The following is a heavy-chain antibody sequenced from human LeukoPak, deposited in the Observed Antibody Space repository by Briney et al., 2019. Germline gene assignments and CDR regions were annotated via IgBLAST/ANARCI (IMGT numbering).Heavy chain of an antibody. V-gene: IGHV4-61*02. D-gene: IGHD3-9*01. J-gene: IGHJ3*02. CDR3: ARDGAVDILTGYGAFDI. Sequence: PSETLSLTCTVSGDSISSGNHYWSWIRQPAGKGLERIGRMYTNGSTNHNPSLKSRVTISVDTSKNQFSLKLNSVSAADTAVYYCARDGAVDILTGYGAFDIWGQGTMVTVSS. CDR1: GDSISSGNHY. CDR2: MYTNGST.